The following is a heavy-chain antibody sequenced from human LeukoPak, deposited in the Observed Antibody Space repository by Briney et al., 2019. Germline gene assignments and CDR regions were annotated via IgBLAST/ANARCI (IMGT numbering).Heavy chain of an antibody. V-gene: IGHV3-23*01. CDR1: GFTLSTYA. Sequence: GGSLRLSCAASGFTLSTYAMSWVRQTPGKGLEWVSAISGSGGSTYYADSVKGRFTISRDNSKNTLYLQMNSLRAEDTAVYYCAKDRRPAVESYYFDYWGQGTLVTVSS. D-gene: IGHD4-23*01. J-gene: IGHJ4*02. CDR3: AKDRRPAVESYYFDY. CDR2: ISGSGGST.